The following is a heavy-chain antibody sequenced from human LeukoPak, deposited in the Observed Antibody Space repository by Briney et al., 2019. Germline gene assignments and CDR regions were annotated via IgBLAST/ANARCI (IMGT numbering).Heavy chain of an antibody. Sequence: TGGSLRLSCEASGFTFSTFAMIWVRQPPGKGLEWVSSIFPSGGEIHYADSVRGRFTISRDNSKSTLSLQMNSLRAEDTAVYYCAKLVVPAAIRGGAFDIWGQGTMVTVSS. CDR2: IFPSGGEI. V-gene: IGHV3-23*01. CDR1: GFTFSTFA. J-gene: IGHJ3*02. CDR3: AKLVVPAAIRGGAFDI. D-gene: IGHD2-2*01.